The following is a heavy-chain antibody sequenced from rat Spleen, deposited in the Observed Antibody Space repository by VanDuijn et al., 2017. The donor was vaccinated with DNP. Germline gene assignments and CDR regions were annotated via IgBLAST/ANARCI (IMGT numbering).Heavy chain of an antibody. J-gene: IGHJ2*01. D-gene: IGHD1-10*01. V-gene: IGHV3-1*01. CDR2: IHFSGST. CDR1: GYSITTNY. Sequence: EVRLQESGPGLVRPSLSLSLTCSVTGYSITTNYWGWIRKFPGNKMEWIGHIHFSGSTNYNPSLKSRVSITRDSSKNQFFLQLNSVTTEDTATYYCARLGTTNYLDYWGQGVMVTVSS. CDR3: ARLGTTNYLDY.